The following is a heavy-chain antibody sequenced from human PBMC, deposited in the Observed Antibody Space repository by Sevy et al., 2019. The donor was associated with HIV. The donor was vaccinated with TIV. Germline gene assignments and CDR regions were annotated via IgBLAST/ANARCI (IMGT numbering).Heavy chain of an antibody. CDR2: IKEDGSEK. CDR3: ARERPYESSGAFGN. CDR1: GFTFSTYNHYW. D-gene: IGHD3-22*01. V-gene: IGHV3-7*01. Sequence: GGSLRLSCAASGFTFSTYNHYWMTWVRQAPGKGLEWVANIKEDGSEKYYVDSVKGRLTISRDNATNSVVLQMNSLRAEDTAVYYCARERPYESSGAFGNWGQGILVTVSS. J-gene: IGHJ4*02.